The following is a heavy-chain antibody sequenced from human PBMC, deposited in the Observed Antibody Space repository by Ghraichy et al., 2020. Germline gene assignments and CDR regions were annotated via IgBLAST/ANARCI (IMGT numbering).Heavy chain of an antibody. CDR2: INHSGST. J-gene: IGHJ4*02. Sequence: SETLSLTCAVYGGSFSGYYWSWIRQPPGKGLEWIGEINHSGSTNYNPSLKSRVTISVDTSKNQFSLKLSSVTAADTAVYYCARVEGVLRYFDWLSATYYFDYWGQGTLVTVSS. CDR1: GGSFSGYY. CDR3: ARVEGVLRYFDWLSATYYFDY. D-gene: IGHD3-9*01. V-gene: IGHV4-34*01.